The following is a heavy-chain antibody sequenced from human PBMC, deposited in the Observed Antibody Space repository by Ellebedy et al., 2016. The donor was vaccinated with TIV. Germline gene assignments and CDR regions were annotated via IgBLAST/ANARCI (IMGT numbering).Heavy chain of an antibody. CDR1: GGPISTTNW. Sequence: MPSETLSLTCGVSGGPISTTNWWCWIRQPPGKGLEWIGSIYYSGSAYYNPSLKSRVTVSVDTSKNQFSLNLSSVTAADTAVYYCARDPALPRGRFDTWGQGTLVTVSS. J-gene: IGHJ5*02. V-gene: IGHV4-39*07. CDR3: ARDPALPRGRFDT. CDR2: IYYSGSA.